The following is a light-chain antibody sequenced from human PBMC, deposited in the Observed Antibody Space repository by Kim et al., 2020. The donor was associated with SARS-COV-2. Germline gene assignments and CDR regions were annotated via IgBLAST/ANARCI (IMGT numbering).Light chain of an antibody. CDR3: QQYDKWPRT. V-gene: IGKV3-15*01. CDR1: QSGRSN. CDR2: DES. J-gene: IGKJ4*02. Sequence: VSRGERAANYSRTRQSGRSNEAGDTEKTGQAPSFLISDESTRATGITVRCRGGGSGTDFSLTINSPESEDVAVYYCQQYDKWPRTFGGGTKVEIK.